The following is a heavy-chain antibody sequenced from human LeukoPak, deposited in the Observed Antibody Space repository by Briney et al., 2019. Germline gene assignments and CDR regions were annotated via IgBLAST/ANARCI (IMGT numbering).Heavy chain of an antibody. CDR3: ARAYSSGWYFDY. V-gene: IGHV3-21*01. J-gene: IGHJ4*02. D-gene: IGHD6-19*01. Sequence: GGSLRLSCAASGFTFSSYSMNWVRQAPGKGLEWVSSISSSSSYIYYADSVKGRFTISRDNAKNSLYLQMNSLRAEDTAVYYCARAYSSGWYFDYWGQGTLVTVSS. CDR1: GFTFSSYS. CDR2: ISSSSSYI.